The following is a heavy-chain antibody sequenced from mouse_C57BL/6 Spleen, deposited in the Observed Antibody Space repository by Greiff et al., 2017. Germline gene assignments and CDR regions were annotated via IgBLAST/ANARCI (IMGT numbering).Heavy chain of an antibody. CDR2: ISDGGSYT. V-gene: IGHV5-4*01. CDR1: GFTFSSYA. CDR3: ARDKEPTIVTLYAMDY. J-gene: IGHJ4*01. D-gene: IGHD2-5*01. Sequence: EVQLQESGGGLVKPGGSLKLSCAASGFTFSSYAMSWVRQTPEKRLEWVATISDGGSYTYYPDNVKGRFTISRDNAKNNLYLQMSHLKSEDTAMYYCARDKEPTIVTLYAMDYWGQGTSVTVSS.